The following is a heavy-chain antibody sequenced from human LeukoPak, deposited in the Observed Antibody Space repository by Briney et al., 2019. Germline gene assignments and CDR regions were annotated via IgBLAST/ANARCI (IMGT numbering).Heavy chain of an antibody. CDR2: IRSKVYGGTT. V-gene: IGHV3-49*03. CDR3: SRGYSYFDY. D-gene: IGHD3-22*01. Sequence: GGSLRLSCTASGFTFGDYAVSWFRQAPGTGLEWVGFIRSKVYGGTTEYAASVKGRFTISRDDSKSIAYLQMNSLKTDDTAVYYCSRGYSYFDYWGQGTLVTVSS. CDR1: GFTFGDYA. J-gene: IGHJ4*02.